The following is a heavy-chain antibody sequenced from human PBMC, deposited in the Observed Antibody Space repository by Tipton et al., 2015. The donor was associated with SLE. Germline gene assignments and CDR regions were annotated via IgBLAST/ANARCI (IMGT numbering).Heavy chain of an antibody. D-gene: IGHD2/OR15-2a*01. CDR2: IKEDGSEK. CDR3: ARGKYYFDY. CDR1: GFTFSTSW. V-gene: IGHV3-7*01. Sequence: SLRLSCAGSGFTFSTSWMHWVRLAPGKGLEWVANIKEDGSEKHYVDSVKDRLTISRDNAKKSVYLQMNSLRADDTAVYYCARGKYYFDYWGQGALVTVSS. J-gene: IGHJ4*02.